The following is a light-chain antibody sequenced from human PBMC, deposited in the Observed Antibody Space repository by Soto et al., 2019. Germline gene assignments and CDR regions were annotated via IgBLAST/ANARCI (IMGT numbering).Light chain of an antibody. CDR3: QQSYTSPWT. CDR1: QSINRY. CDR2: DTS. V-gene: IGKV1-39*01. Sequence: DIQMTQSPSSLSASVGDRVTITCRASQSINRYLNWYQQKPGKAPKLLIYDTSSLHSGVPSRFSGSGSGTDITLTISSLQPEDFATYYCQQSYTSPWTFGQGTKVEIK. J-gene: IGKJ1*01.